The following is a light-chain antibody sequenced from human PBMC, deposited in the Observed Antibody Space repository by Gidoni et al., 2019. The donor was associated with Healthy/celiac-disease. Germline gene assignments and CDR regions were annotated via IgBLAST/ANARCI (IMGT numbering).Light chain of an antibody. CDR3: CSYAGSYTWV. Sequence: PGQSVTISCTGTSSDVGGYNYVSWYQQHPGKAPKLMIYDVSKRPSGVPDRFSGSKSGNTASLTISGLQAEDEADYYCCSYAGSYTWVFGGGTKLTVL. V-gene: IGLV2-11*01. CDR1: SSDVGGYNY. J-gene: IGLJ3*02. CDR2: DVS.